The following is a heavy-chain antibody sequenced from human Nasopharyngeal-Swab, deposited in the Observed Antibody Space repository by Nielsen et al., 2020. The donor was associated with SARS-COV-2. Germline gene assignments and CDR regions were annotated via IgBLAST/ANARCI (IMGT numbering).Heavy chain of an antibody. V-gene: IGHV3-33*01. CDR3: ARGLAPRYSGSYTPFGY. Sequence: GGSLRLSCAASGFTFSSYGMHWVRQAPGKGPEWVAVIWYDGSNKYYADSVKGRFTISRDNSKNTLYLQMNSLRAEDTAVYYCARGLAPRYSGSYTPFGYWGQGTLVTVSS. J-gene: IGHJ4*02. CDR2: IWYDGSNK. D-gene: IGHD1-26*01. CDR1: GFTFSSYG.